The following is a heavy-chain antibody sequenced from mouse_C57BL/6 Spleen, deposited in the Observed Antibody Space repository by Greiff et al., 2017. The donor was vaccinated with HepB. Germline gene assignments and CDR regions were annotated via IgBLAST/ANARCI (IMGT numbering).Heavy chain of an antibody. Sequence: QVQLQQSGAELVKPGASVKISCKASGYAFSSYWMNWVKQRPGKGLEWIGQIYPGDGDTNYNGKFKGKATLTADKSSITAYMQLSSLTSEDSAVYFCARGSSSGDGYFDVWGTGTTVTVSS. V-gene: IGHV1-80*01. CDR3: ARGSSSGDGYFDV. J-gene: IGHJ1*03. CDR2: IYPGDGDT. D-gene: IGHD3-2*02. CDR1: GYAFSSYW.